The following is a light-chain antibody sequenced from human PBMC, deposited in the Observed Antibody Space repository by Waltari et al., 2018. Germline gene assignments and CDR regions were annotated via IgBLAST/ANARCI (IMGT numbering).Light chain of an antibody. CDR2: AVS. CDR1: SSDVGNYKR. CDR3: SSYAGSSKGV. Sequence: SALTQPASVSGSPGQSITIACTGTSSDVGNYKRVTWYQQHPGKAPKLQIYAVSKRPSGVSDRFSGSKSGDMASLTISGLQPEDEAEYFCSSYAGSSKGVFGGGTKVTVL. V-gene: IGLV2-23*02. J-gene: IGLJ2*01.